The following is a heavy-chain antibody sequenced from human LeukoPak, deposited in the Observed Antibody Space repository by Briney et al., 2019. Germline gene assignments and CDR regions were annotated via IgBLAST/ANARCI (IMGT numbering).Heavy chain of an antibody. J-gene: IGHJ4*02. CDR3: ARGPPNWGFDF. V-gene: IGHV1-8*01. CDR2: MSPNSGDT. CDR1: GYTFTSYD. D-gene: IGHD7-27*01. Sequence: GASVKVSCKASGYTFTSYDINWVRHATGQGLEWMGWMSPNSGDTGYAQKFQGRVTMTRDTSISTAFMELTNLRSEDTAVYYCARGPPNWGFDFWGQGALVTVSS.